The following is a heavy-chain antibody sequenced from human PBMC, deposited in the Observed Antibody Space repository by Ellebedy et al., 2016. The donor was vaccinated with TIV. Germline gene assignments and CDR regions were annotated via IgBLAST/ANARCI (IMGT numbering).Heavy chain of an antibody. V-gene: IGHV3-30*03. CDR3: ARGHSGSYYAGY. CDR1: GFTFSSYG. Sequence: GESLKISXAASGFTFSSYGMHWVRQAPGKGLEWVAVISYDGSNKYYADSVKGRFTISRDNSKNTLYLQMNSLRAEDTAVYYCARGHSGSYYAGYWGQGTLVTVSS. CDR2: ISYDGSNK. D-gene: IGHD1-26*01. J-gene: IGHJ4*02.